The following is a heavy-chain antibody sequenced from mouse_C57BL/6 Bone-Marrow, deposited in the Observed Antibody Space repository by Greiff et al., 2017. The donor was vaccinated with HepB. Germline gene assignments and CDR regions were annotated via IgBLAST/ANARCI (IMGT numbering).Heavy chain of an antibody. D-gene: IGHD2-4*01. J-gene: IGHJ4*01. CDR3: ARGLRRGRYYAMDY. CDR1: GYTFTDYN. CDR2: INPNNGGT. V-gene: IGHV1-18*01. Sequence: EVQLQQSGPELVKPGASVKIPCKASGYTFTDYNMDWVKQSHGKSLEWIGDINPNNGGTIYNQKFKGKATLTVDTSSNTAYMQLSSLTTEDSAIYYCARGLRRGRYYAMDYWGQGTSVTVSS.